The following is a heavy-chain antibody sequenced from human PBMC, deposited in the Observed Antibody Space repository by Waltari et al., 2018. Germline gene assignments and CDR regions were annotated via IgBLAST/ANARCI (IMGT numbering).Heavy chain of an antibody. CDR1: GDTFSNYY. D-gene: IGHD3-3*01. CDR2: GMPTFATP. CDR3: ARGRETYSWSAWEF. J-gene: IGHJ3*01. V-gene: IGHV1-69*12. Sequence: QVQMVQSGPEVKQPGSSMNVSCKTSGDTFSNYYFNWVRQAPGRGLEWLGGGMPTFATPNYAQTVRDRVTIIADESTNTVYLQLRSLTVGDTAVYYCARGRETYSWSAWEFWGPGTRISVSS.